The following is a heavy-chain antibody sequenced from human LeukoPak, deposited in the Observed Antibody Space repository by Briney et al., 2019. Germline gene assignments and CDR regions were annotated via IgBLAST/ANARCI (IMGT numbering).Heavy chain of an antibody. CDR3: AVDVGGVSSDAFDI. D-gene: IGHD3-16*02. J-gene: IGHJ3*02. CDR1: GGTFSSYA. CDR2: IIPIFGTA. V-gene: IGHV1-69*05. Sequence: SVKVSCKASGGTFSSYAISWVRQASGQGLEWMGGIIPIFGTANYAQKLQERVTITRDMSTSTAYMELSSLRSEDTAVYYCAVDVGGVSSDAFDIWGQGTLVTVSS.